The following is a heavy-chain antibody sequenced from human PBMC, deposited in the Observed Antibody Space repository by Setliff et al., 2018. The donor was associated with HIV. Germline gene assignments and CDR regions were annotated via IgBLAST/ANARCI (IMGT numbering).Heavy chain of an antibody. D-gene: IGHD1-1*01. CDR1: GGSFRSGGYY. CDR3: AKGYNWNNAYYGLDV. V-gene: IGHV4-31*03. CDR2: IYYSGST. J-gene: IGHJ6*02. Sequence: PSETLSLTCTVSGGSFRSGGYYWSWIRQHPGKGLEWIGYIYYSGSTYYNPSLKGRLTISVDTSKNQFSLKLSSVTAADTAVYYCAKGYNWNNAYYGLDVWGQGTTVTVSS.